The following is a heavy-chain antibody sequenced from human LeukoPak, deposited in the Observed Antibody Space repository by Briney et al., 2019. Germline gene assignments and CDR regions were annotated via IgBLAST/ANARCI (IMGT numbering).Heavy chain of an antibody. J-gene: IGHJ4*02. Sequence: ASVKVSCKTSGYTFSSHSMNWVRQAPGQGLEWLGWISPYNGNTKYAQKIQGRATMTTDTSTSTAYLELRSLRSDNTAVYYCARGEYDLLGDYWGQGTLVTVSS. CDR1: GYTFSSHS. CDR3: ARGEYDLLGDY. CDR2: ISPYNGNT. D-gene: IGHD3-10*01. V-gene: IGHV1-18*01.